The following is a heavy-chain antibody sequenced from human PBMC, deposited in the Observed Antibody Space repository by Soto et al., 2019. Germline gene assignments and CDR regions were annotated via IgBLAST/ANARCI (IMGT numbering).Heavy chain of an antibody. CDR1: EFAFSSYW. J-gene: IGHJ3*02. D-gene: IGHD6-25*01. CDR2: LRKDGSQR. V-gene: IGHV3-7*05. Sequence: EVQLVESGGGLVQPGGSLTLPCAAPEFAFSSYWLTWVRQAPGKGLGGVANLRKDGSQRSYLDSVRGRFTISRDNSKNSLYLQMNSLRAEDTALYFCARDVSPGSSGLYFDAFDIWGQGTMVTVSS. CDR3: ARDVSPGSSGLYFDAFDI.